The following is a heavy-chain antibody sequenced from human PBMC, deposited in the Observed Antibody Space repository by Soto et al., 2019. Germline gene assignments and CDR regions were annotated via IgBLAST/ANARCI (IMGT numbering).Heavy chain of an antibody. Sequence: QVQLVQSGAEVKKPGASVKVSCKASGYTFTSYGISWVRQAPGQGLEWMGWISAYNGNTNYAQKLQGRVTMTTDTSTSTADMELRSLRSDDTAVYYCARSRIKEAMIVVVWDYWGQGTLVTVSS. CDR2: ISAYNGNT. V-gene: IGHV1-18*01. CDR1: GYTFTSYG. D-gene: IGHD3-22*01. CDR3: ARSRIKEAMIVVVWDY. J-gene: IGHJ4*02.